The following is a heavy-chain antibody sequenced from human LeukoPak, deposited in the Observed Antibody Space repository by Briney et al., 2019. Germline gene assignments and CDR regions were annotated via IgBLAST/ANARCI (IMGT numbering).Heavy chain of an antibody. CDR3: TRAGVQFGEFDFDY. CDR2: IYSGGDT. V-gene: IGHV3-53*01. D-gene: IGHD3-10*01. J-gene: IGHJ4*02. Sequence: GGSLRLSCAASGFTVISNYMSWVRQAPGKGLEWVSVIYSGGDTYYADSVKGRFTISRDNSKNTLYLQMNNLRAEDTAVYYCTRAGVQFGEFDFDYWGQGTLVTVSS. CDR1: GFTVISNY.